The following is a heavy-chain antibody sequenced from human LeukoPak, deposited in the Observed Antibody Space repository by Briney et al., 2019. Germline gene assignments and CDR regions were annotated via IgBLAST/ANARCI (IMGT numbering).Heavy chain of an antibody. CDR3: ARDHGDEIWSDP. D-gene: IGHD4-17*01. CDR2: ISYDGSNK. J-gene: IGHJ5*02. V-gene: IGHV3-30-3*01. Sequence: GGSLRLSCAASGFTFSSYAMHWVRQAPGKGLEWVAVISYDGSNKYYADSVKGRFTISRDNSKNTLYLQMNSLRAEVTAGYYWARDHGDEIWSDPWGEGRLVTVSA. CDR1: GFTFSSYA.